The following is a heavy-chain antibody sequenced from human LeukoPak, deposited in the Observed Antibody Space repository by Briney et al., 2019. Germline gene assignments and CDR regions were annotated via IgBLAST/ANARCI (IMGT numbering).Heavy chain of an antibody. CDR3: ARVYGDYYGMDV. Sequence: PSETLSLTCTVSGGSISSGGYYWSWIRQHPGKGLEWIGYIYYSGSTYYNPSLKSRVTISVDTSKNQFSLKLSSVTAADTAVYYCARVYGDYYGMDVWGQGTTVTVSS. J-gene: IGHJ6*02. D-gene: IGHD4-17*01. CDR2: IYYSGST. CDR1: GGSISSGGYY. V-gene: IGHV4-31*03.